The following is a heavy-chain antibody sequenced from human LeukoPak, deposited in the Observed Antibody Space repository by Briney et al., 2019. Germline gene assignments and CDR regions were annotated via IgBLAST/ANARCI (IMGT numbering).Heavy chain of an antibody. J-gene: IGHJ4*02. D-gene: IGHD2-2*02. V-gene: IGHV3-11*01. CDR2: ITSSGNTI. Sequence: GGSLRLYCAASGFTFSDYYMRWIRQAPGKGLEWVSSITSSGNTIYYADSVKGRFTISRDNAKSSLYLQMNSLRAEDTAVYYCARPLGEYQLLYPDYWGQGTLVTVSS. CDR1: GFTFSDYY. CDR3: ARPLGEYQLLYPDY.